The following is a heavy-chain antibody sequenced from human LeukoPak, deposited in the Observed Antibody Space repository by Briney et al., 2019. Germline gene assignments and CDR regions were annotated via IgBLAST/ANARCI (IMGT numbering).Heavy chain of an antibody. D-gene: IGHD1-20*01. CDR3: TTPTYNSNAVDMDV. CDR2: IKTKTDGGTT. V-gene: IGHV3-15*01. CDR1: GFTFSNVW. J-gene: IGHJ6*02. Sequence: PGGSLRLSCAASGFTFSNVWMNWVRQAPGKGLEWVGRIKTKTDGGTTDYAAPVKGRFIISRDDSKNTLYLQMNSLKTEDTAVYYCTTPTYNSNAVDMDVWGQGTTVTGSS.